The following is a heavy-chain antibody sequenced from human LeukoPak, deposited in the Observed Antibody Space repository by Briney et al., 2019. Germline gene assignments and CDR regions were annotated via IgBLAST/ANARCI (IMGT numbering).Heavy chain of an antibody. CDR1: GGSFSGYY. V-gene: IGHV4-34*01. CDR2: INHSGST. Sequence: ETLSLTCAVYGGSFSGYYRSWIRQPPGKGLEWIGEINHSGSTNYNPSLKSRVTISVDTSKNQFPLKLSSVTAADTAVYYCARGRRQLVRSRSWNWFDPWGQGTLVTVSS. CDR3: ARGRRQLVRSRSWNWFDP. J-gene: IGHJ5*02. D-gene: IGHD6-13*01.